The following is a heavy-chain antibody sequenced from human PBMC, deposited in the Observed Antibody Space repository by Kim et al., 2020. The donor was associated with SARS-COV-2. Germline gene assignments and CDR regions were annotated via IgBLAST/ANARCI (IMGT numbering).Heavy chain of an antibody. V-gene: IGHV3-23*01. Sequence: ADSVKGRFTISRDNSKNTLCLQMNSLRAEDTAVYYCAKELLWFGSMVFDPWGQGTLVTVSS. D-gene: IGHD3-10*01. CDR3: AKELLWFGSMVFDP. J-gene: IGHJ5*02.